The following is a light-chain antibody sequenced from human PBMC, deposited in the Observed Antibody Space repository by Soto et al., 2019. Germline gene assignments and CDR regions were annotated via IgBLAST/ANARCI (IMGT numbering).Light chain of an antibody. V-gene: IGKV3-20*01. CDR3: QHYNSPRT. CDR1: QSVSSNY. J-gene: IGKJ4*01. Sequence: ELVLTQSPGTLSLSPGERATLSCRASQSVSSNYLAWYQQRPGQPPRLLIYGASSRATGIPDRFSGSGSGTDFTLTISRLEPEDFAVYYCQHYNSPRTFGGGTKVDIK. CDR2: GAS.